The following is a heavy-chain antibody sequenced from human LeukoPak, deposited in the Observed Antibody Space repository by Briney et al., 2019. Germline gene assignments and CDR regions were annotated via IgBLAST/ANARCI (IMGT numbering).Heavy chain of an antibody. V-gene: IGHV3-48*04. CDR1: GFTFSNYA. J-gene: IGHJ5*02. D-gene: IGHD2-2*01. CDR2: ISSSGSTI. Sequence: PGGSLRLSCAASGFTFSNYAMSWVRQAPGKGLEWVSYISSSGSTIYYADSVKGRFTISRDNAKNSLYLQMNSLRAEDTALYYCAKAHCSSTSCFSNWFDPWGQGTLVTVSS. CDR3: AKAHCSSTSCFSNWFDP.